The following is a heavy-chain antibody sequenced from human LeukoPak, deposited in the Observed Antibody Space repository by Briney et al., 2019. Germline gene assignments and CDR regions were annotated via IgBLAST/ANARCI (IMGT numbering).Heavy chain of an antibody. V-gene: IGHV3-23*01. CDR1: GFTFSSYA. Sequence: QTGGSLRLSCAASGFTFSSYAMSWVRQAPGMGLEWVSAISGSGGSTYYADSVKGRFTISRDNAKNSLYLQMNSLRAEDTAVYYCARDEWWMGSFDYWGQGTLVTVSS. J-gene: IGHJ4*02. CDR3: ARDEWWMGSFDY. CDR2: ISGSGGST. D-gene: IGHD2-8*01.